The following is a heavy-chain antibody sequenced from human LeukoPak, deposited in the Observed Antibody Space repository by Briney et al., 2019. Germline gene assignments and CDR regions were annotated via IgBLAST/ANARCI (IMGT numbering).Heavy chain of an antibody. CDR2: LNTDGSGP. J-gene: IGHJ4*02. D-gene: IGHD2-21*02. CDR3: ARVGGDYEIAY. CDR1: GFTFSRYW. Sequence: GGSLTLSCAASGFTFSRYWMHWVRQAPGKGLVWVSRLNTDGSGPRYADSVKGRFTISRDNARNTLYLQMNSLRAEDTAVYYCARVGGDYEIAYWGQGTLVTVSS. V-gene: IGHV3-74*01.